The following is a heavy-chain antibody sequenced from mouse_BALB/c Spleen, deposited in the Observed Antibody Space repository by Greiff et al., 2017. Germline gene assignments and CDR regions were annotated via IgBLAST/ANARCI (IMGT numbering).Heavy chain of an antibody. CDR1: GYTFTDYE. V-gene: IGHV1-15*01. Sequence: QVQLQQSGAELVRPGASVTLSCKASGYTFTDYEMHWVKQTPVHGLEWIGAIDPETGGTAYNQKLKGKATLTADKSSSTAYMELRSLTSEDSAVYYCTRSLYYKDDYWGQGTTRTVSS. CDR3: TRSLYYKDDY. D-gene: IGHD2-1*01. CDR2: IDPETGGT. J-gene: IGHJ2*01.